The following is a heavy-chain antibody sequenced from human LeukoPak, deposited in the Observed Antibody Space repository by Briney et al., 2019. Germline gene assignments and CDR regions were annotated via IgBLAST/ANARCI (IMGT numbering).Heavy chain of an antibody. CDR1: GFTFSSYS. D-gene: IGHD2-2*01. CDR2: ISSSSSTI. V-gene: IGHV3-48*01. J-gene: IGHJ4*02. CDR3: ARAPILAGYCSSTTCHGPY. Sequence: PGGSLRLSCAASGFTFSSYSMHWVRQAPGKGREWVSYISSSSSTIYYADSVKGRFTISRDNAKNSLYLQMNSLRAEDTAVYYCARAPILAGYCSSTTCHGPYWGQGTLVTVSS.